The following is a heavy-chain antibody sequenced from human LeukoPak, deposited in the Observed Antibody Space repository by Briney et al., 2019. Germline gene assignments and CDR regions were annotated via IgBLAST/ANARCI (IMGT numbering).Heavy chain of an antibody. CDR3: ARGVRRFLEWVSMDV. J-gene: IGHJ6*03. CDR1: GFTFDDYA. V-gene: IGHV3-9*03. Sequence: QPGGSLRLSCAASGFTFDDYAMHWVRQAPGKGLEWVSGISWNSGSIGYADSVKGRFTISRDNAKNSLYLQMNSLRAEDMALYYCARGVRRFLEWVSMDVWGKGTTVTVSS. CDR2: ISWNSGSI. D-gene: IGHD3-3*01.